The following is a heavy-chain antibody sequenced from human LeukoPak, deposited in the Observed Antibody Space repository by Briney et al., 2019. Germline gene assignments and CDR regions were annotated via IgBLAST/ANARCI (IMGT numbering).Heavy chain of an antibody. CDR2: ISSNGGST. D-gene: IGHD4-17*01. J-gene: IGHJ3*02. CDR1: GFTFSSYA. Sequence: GGSLRLSCAASGFTFSSYAMHWVRQAPGKGLEYVSAISSNGGSTYYVNSVKGRFTISRDNSKNTLYLQMGSLRAEDMAVYYCARATVTTDSDAFAIWGQGTMVTVSS. V-gene: IGHV3-64*01. CDR3: ARATVTTDSDAFAI.